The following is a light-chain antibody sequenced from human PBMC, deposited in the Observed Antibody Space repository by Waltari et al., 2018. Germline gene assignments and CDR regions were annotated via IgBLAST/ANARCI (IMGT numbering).Light chain of an antibody. CDR3: SSYISSDTLEL. CDR2: DVS. V-gene: IGLV2-14*03. J-gene: IGLJ2*01. CDR1: SSEVGGYNY. Sequence: QSALTPPASWSGSPGQSITISCTGTSSEVGGYNYVSREQQNPRKTPKLKIFDVSNRPSGVSSRFSDSKSGNTASLTISGLQAQDEADYYCSSYISSDTLELFGGGTSLTVL.